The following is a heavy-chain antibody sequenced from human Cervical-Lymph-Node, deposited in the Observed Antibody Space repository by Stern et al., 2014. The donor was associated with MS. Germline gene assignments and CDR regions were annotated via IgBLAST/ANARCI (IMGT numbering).Heavy chain of an antibody. CDR1: GFTFTRSA. V-gene: IGHV1-58*02. D-gene: IGHD3-16*01. J-gene: IGHJ6*02. CDR2: IVVGSGNT. Sequence: QLVQSGPEVKKPGTSVKVSCKASGFTFTRSAMQWVRQARGQRLEWIGLIVVGSGNTNYAQKFQERVTITRDMSTSTAYMELSSLRSEDTAVYYCAAEGATKSYDGMDVWGQGTTVTVSS. CDR3: AAEGATKSYDGMDV.